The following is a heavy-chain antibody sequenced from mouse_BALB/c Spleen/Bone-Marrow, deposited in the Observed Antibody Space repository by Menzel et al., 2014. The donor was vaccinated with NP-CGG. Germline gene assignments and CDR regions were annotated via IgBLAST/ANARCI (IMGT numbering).Heavy chain of an antibody. Sequence: EVQLQQSGAELVKPGASVKLSCTASGFNIKDTYKHWVKQRPEQGLEWIGRIDPANGNTKYDPKLQGKATITADTSSNTAYLQLSSLTSEDTAVYYCARWEYYAMDYWGQGTSVTVSS. V-gene: IGHV14-3*02. CDR1: GFNIKDTY. D-gene: IGHD4-1*01. CDR3: ARWEYYAMDY. CDR2: IDPANGNT. J-gene: IGHJ4*01.